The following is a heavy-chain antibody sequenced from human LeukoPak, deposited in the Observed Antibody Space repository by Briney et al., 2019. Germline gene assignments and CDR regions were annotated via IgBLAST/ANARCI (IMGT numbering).Heavy chain of an antibody. CDR3: VKAIGSGAYYRPDY. J-gene: IGHJ4*02. CDR2: LTGTGGTT. CDR1: GFTFSSNA. Sequence: GGSLRLSCAASGFTFSSNAMSWVHQAPGKGLEWVSALTGTGGTTYYADSVKGRFTISRDNSKNTLYLQMNSLRAEDTAVYYCVKAIGSGAYYRPDYWGQGTLVTVSS. V-gene: IGHV3-23*01. D-gene: IGHD3-10*01.